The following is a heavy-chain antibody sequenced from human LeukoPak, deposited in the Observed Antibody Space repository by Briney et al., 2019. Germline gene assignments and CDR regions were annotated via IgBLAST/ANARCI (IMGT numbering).Heavy chain of an antibody. V-gene: IGHV1-69*05. Sequence: SVKVSCKASGGTFSSYAISWVRQAPGQGLEWMGGIIPISGTANYAQKFQGRVTITTDESTSTAYMELSSLRSEDTAVYYCARGGVCSSTSCYSNPYYYYYMDVWGKGTAVTVSS. CDR2: IIPISGTA. CDR1: GGTFSSYA. D-gene: IGHD2-2*01. J-gene: IGHJ6*03. CDR3: ARGGVCSSTSCYSNPYYYYYMDV.